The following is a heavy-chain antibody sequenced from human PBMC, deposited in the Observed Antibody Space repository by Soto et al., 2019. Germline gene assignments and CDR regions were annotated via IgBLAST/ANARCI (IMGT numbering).Heavy chain of an antibody. CDR3: AKSLNTATSFDY. CDR2: ISVTGGT. CDR1: VFTFSSYA. J-gene: IGHJ4*02. Sequence: GWSLRLACAASVFTFSSYAMNWVRQAPGKGPEWVSHISVTGGTYYADSVKGRFTISRDNSKNTLFLQMNSLRAEDTALYYCAKSLNTATSFDYWGQGTPVTVSS. V-gene: IGHV3-23*01.